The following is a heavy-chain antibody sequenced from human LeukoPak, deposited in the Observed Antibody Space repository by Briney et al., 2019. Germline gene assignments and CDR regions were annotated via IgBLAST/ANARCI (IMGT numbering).Heavy chain of an antibody. CDR1: GFTFSSYS. CDR2: ISSSSSYI. V-gene: IGHV3-21*01. D-gene: IGHD2-15*01. Sequence: GGSLRLSCAASGFTFSSYSMNWVRQAPGKGLEWVSSISSSSSYIYYADSVKGRFTISRDNAKNSLYLQMNSLRAEDTAVYYCAKQAELGYCSGGSCSFDYRGQGTLVTVSS. CDR3: AKQAELGYCSGGSCSFDY. J-gene: IGHJ4*02.